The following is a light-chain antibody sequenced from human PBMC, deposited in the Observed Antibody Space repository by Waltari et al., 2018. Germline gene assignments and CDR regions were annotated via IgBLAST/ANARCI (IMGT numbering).Light chain of an antibody. J-gene: IGLJ1*01. CDR1: SRDVGTYTF. CDR2: GVS. Sequence: QSALPQPASVSGSPGQSITISCPGTSRDVGTYTFLSWYQHPQGKAPNLMISGVSNRPSGVSNRFSGSKSDNTASLTISGLQAEDEADYFCCSYTSSNTYVFGTGTRVTVL. CDR3: CSYTSSNTYV. V-gene: IGLV2-14*01.